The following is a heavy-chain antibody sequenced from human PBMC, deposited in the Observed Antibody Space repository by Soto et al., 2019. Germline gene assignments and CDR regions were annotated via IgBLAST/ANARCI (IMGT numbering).Heavy chain of an antibody. CDR3: ARGTARRLQLCDFDL. CDR1: GGTFSSYT. J-gene: IGHJ2*01. Sequence: QVQLVQSGAEVKKPGSSVTVSCKASGGTFSSYTISWVRQAPGHGLEWMGGIIPICGTANYARKLQGRATMTADESTVTAYMELSSLRSAETAVYYGARGTARRLQLCDFDLWGRGTLVSVSS. V-gene: IGHV1-69*12. D-gene: IGHD5-12*01. CDR2: IIPICGTA.